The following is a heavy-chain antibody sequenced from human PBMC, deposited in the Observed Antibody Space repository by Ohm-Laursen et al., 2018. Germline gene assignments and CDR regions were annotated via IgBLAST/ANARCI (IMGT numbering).Heavy chain of an antibody. Sequence: GSLRLSCAASGFTFRTYSMNWVRQSPGKGLEWLSYIDASGGSTYYADSVKGRFTISRDNSKNTLYLQMNSLRAEDTAVYYCARDSSGYMAYWGQGTLVTVSS. D-gene: IGHD3-22*01. CDR2: IDASGGST. J-gene: IGHJ4*02. CDR1: GFTFRTYS. CDR3: ARDSSGYMAY. V-gene: IGHV3-48*01.